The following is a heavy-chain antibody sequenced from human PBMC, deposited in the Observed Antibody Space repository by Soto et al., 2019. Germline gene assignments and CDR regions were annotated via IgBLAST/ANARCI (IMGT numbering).Heavy chain of an antibody. J-gene: IGHJ6*02. CDR2: IYYSGST. CDR3: ARQPLYSSGYGMDV. V-gene: IGHV4-39*01. CDR1: GGSIRSSSYY. D-gene: IGHD6-19*01. Sequence: PSETLSLTCTVSGGSIRSSSYYWGWIRQPPGKGLEWIGSIYYSGSTYYNPSLKSRVTISVDTSKNQFSLKLSSVTAADTAVYYCARQPLYSSGYGMDVWGQGTTVTVSS.